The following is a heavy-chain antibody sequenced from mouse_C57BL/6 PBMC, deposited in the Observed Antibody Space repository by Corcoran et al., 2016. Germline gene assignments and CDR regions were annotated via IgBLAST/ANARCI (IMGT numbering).Heavy chain of an antibody. D-gene: IGHD1-1*01. CDR3: ARLGYYYGSSPWFAY. CDR1: GYTFTSYG. CDR2: IYPRSGNT. J-gene: IGHJ3*01. V-gene: IGHV1-81*01. Sequence: QVQLQQSGAELARPGASVKLSCKASGYTFTSYGISWVKQRTGQGLEWIGEIYPRSGNTYYNEKFKGKATLTADKSSSTAYMELRSLTSEDSAVYFCARLGYYYGSSPWFAYWGQGTLVTVSA.